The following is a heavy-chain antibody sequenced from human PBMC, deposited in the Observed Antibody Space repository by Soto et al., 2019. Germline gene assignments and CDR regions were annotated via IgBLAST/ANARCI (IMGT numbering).Heavy chain of an antibody. J-gene: IGHJ6*02. CDR2: IYYSGST. Sequence: PSETLSLTCTVSGGSISSSSYYWGWIRQPPGKGLEWIGSIYYSGSTYYNPSLKSRVTISVDTSKNQFSLKLSSVTAADTAVYYCARQPVYDFWSGYLYYYYGMDVWGQGTTVTVS. D-gene: IGHD3-3*01. CDR1: GGSISSSSYY. CDR3: ARQPVYDFWSGYLYYYYGMDV. V-gene: IGHV4-39*01.